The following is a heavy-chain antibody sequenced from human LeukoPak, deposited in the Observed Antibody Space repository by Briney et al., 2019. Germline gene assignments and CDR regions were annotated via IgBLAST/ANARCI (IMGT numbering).Heavy chain of an antibody. CDR2: ISYDGSNK. V-gene: IGHV3-30*18. CDR3: AKGDTGSGSDAFDY. D-gene: IGHD3-10*01. CDR1: GFTFSSYG. J-gene: IGHJ4*02. Sequence: GRSLRLSCAASGFTFSSYGMHWVRQAPSKGLEWVAVISYDGSNKYYADSVKGRFTISRDNSKNTLYLQMNSLRAEDTAVYYCAKGDTGSGSDAFDYWGQGILVTVSS.